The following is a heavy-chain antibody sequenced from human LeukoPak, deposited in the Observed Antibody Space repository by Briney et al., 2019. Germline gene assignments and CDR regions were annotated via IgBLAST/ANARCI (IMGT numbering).Heavy chain of an antibody. CDR2: IGGDGIA. Sequence: GGSLRLSCAASGFTFSNHWMHWVRQAPGKGLEWISYIGGDGIAFYADSVKGRFTASKDDARKSMYLQMNSLRVEDTAVYYCAKDRANWAIDDWGQGTQVTVSS. CDR3: AKDRANWAIDD. J-gene: IGHJ4*02. D-gene: IGHD3-16*01. V-gene: IGHV3-69-1*01. CDR1: GFTFSNHW.